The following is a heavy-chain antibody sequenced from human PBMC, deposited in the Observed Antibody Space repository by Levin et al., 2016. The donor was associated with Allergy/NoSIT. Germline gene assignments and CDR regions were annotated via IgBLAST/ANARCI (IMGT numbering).Heavy chain of an antibody. CDR3: ARHNGYSYGSATYFDY. CDR2: ISYTGNT. V-gene: IGHV4-59*08. J-gene: IGHJ4*02. CDR1: GGSISSYY. D-gene: IGHD5-18*01. Sequence: GSLRLSCTVSGGSISSYYWSWIRQPPGKALEWIGYISYTGNTDYNPSLSSRVSISVDMSKNQFSLKLSSVTAADTALYYCARHNGYSYGSATYFDYWGQGTLVTVSA.